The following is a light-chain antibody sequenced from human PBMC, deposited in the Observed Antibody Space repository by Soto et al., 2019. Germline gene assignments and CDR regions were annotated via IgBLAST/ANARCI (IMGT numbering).Light chain of an antibody. J-gene: IGLJ1*01. CDR3: SSYTSRSPRV. Sequence: QSVLTQPASVSGSPGQSITISCTGTNSDVGGYNYVSWYQHHPGKAPKLMIYDVSNRPSGVSNRFSGSKSGNTASLTISGLQAEDEAVYSSSSYTSRSPRVFGTGTKVPVL. V-gene: IGLV2-14*03. CDR2: DVS. CDR1: NSDVGGYNY.